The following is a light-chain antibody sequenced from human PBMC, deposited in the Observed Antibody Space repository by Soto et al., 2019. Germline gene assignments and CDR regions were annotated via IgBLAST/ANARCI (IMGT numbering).Light chain of an antibody. CDR3: QQYGRSPWS. CDR2: DAS. J-gene: IGKJ1*01. Sequence: EIVLTQSPATLSLSPGERATLSCRASQSVNIYLAWYQQKPGQAPRLLIYDASNRATGIPARFSGSVSGTDFTLTISSLEPEDFAVYYCQQYGRSPWSFGQGTKVEIK. V-gene: IGKV3-11*01. CDR1: QSVNIY.